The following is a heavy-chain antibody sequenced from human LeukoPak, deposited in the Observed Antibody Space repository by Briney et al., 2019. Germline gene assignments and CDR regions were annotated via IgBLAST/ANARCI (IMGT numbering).Heavy chain of an antibody. CDR3: ARDYYDFWSGYYPHYYYGMDV. CDR1: GFTFSSYG. J-gene: IGHJ6*02. V-gene: IGHV3-33*01. CDR2: IWYDGSNK. Sequence: GRSLRLSCAASGFTFSSYGMHWVRQAPGKGLEWVAVIWYDGSNKYYADSVKGRFTISRDNSKNTLYLQMDSLRAEDTAVYYCARDYYDFWSGYYPHYYYGMDVWGQGTTVTVSS. D-gene: IGHD3-3*01.